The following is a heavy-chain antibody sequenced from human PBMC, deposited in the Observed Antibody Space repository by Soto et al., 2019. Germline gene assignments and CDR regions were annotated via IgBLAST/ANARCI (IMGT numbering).Heavy chain of an antibody. V-gene: IGHV3-23*01. J-gene: IGHJ4*02. Sequence: EVQLLESGGGLVQPGGSLRLSCAASGFTFSSYARRWVRQAPGKGGEWVSAISGSGGSTYYADAVKGRFTISRDNSKNTLYLQMNSLRAEDTAVYYGARTLYSYGTDYWGQGTLVTVSS. CDR3: ARTLYSYGTDY. CDR2: ISGSGGST. CDR1: GFTFSSYA. D-gene: IGHD5-18*01.